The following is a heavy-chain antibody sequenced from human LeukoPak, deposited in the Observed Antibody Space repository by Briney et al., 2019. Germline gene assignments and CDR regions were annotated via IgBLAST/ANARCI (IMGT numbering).Heavy chain of an antibody. CDR2: IYPGDSDT. CDR3: ARLSCMGFTSPPAGCWFDP. V-gene: IGHV5-51*01. CDR1: GYSFTSYW. J-gene: IGHJ5*02. Sequence: RGESLKISCKGSGYSFTSYWIGWVRQMPGKGLEWMGIIYPGDSDTRYSPSFQGQVTISADKSISTAYLQWSSLKASDTAMYYCARLSCMGFTSPPAGCWFDPWGQGTLVTVSS. D-gene: IGHD2-2*01.